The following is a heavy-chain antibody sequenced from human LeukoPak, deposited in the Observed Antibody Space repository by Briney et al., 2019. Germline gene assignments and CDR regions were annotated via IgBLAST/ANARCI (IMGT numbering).Heavy chain of an antibody. CDR3: ARDESEFDY. Sequence: SETLSLTCTVSGGSISGFYWSWIRQSPGKGLEWIGFISYSGSTNYNPSLKSRVTISVDMSKNQFSLKLSSVTAADTAVYFCARDESEFDYWGQGTLVTVSS. V-gene: IGHV4-59*12. CDR2: ISYSGST. J-gene: IGHJ4*02. CDR1: GGSISGFY.